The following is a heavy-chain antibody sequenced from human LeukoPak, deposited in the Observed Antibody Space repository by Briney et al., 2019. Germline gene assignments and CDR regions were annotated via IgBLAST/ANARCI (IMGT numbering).Heavy chain of an antibody. Sequence: SETLSLTCTVSGGSISSYYWSWIRQPAGKGLEWIGRIYTSGSTNYNPSLKSRVTISVDTSKNQFSLKLSSVTAADTAVYYCARTMVRGVIIPRLFDYWGQGTLVTVSS. D-gene: IGHD3-10*01. J-gene: IGHJ4*02. CDR1: GGSISSYY. V-gene: IGHV4-4*07. CDR2: IYTSGST. CDR3: ARTMVRGVIIPRLFDY.